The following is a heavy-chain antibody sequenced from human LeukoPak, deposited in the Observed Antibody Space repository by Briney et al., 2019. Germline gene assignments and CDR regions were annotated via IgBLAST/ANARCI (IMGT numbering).Heavy chain of an antibody. CDR3: ARQDRKSYYDSSGYHGDY. Sequence: GGALEISLRGSGSRFTSYWNGWGRPRPGKGVEGRGSIYHGDSDTRYSPCFEGEGTISGEKSISTAYLQWSSLKASDTAMYYCARQDRKSYYDSSGYHGDYWGQGTLVTVSS. V-gene: IGHV5-51*01. CDR2: IYHGDSDT. CDR1: GSRFTSYW. J-gene: IGHJ4*02. D-gene: IGHD3-22*01.